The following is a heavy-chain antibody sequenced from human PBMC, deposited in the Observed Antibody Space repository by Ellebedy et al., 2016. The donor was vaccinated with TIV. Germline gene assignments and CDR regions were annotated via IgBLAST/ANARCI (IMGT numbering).Heavy chain of an antibody. D-gene: IGHD3-22*01. J-gene: IGHJ4*02. CDR1: GFPFDDYA. V-gene: IGHV3-66*01. CDR3: ARGFQDYDSSTFDL. CDR2: IYSDGST. Sequence: GESLKISCAASGFPFDDYAMHWVRQAPGKGLEWVSVIYSDGSTYYADHVKGRFTFPRDNSKNTLLLQMNSLRAEDAALYYCARGFQDYDSSTFDLWGRGTLVTVSS.